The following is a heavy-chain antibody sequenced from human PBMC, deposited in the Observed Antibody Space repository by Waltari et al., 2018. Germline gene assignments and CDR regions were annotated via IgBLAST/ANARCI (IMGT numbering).Heavy chain of an antibody. D-gene: IGHD3-3*01. V-gene: IGHV1-2*06. Sequence: QVQLVQSGAEVKESGASVKVSCKASGYTFTDFFTHWVRTAPGQGLEWMGRINPKRGDTRYTQRFQGRVTMTGDTSMTTAYMELTGLRSDDTAIYYCARSGGGTTTFGVAEWGQGSLVTVSS. CDR2: INPKRGDT. J-gene: IGHJ4*02. CDR3: ARSGGGTTTFGVAE. CDR1: GYTFTDFF.